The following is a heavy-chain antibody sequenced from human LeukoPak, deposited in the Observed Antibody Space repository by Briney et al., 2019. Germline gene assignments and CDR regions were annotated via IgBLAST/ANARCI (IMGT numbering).Heavy chain of an antibody. D-gene: IGHD5-24*01. CDR1: GYTFTSYD. V-gene: IGHV1-18*01. CDR2: ISAYNGNT. CDR3: ARGLGDGYSYYFDY. J-gene: IGHJ4*02. Sequence: ASVKVSCKASGYTFTSYDINWVRQAPGQGLEWMGWISAYNGNTNYAQKLQGRVTMTTDTSTSTAYMELRSLRSDDTAVYYCARGLGDGYSYYFDYWGQGTLVTVSS.